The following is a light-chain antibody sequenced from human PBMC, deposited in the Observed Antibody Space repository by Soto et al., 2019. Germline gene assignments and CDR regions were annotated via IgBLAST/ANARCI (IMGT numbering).Light chain of an antibody. J-gene: IGKJ1*01. CDR3: QQYNNYFT. Sequence: IQLTQSPSTLSASVGDRVTIPCRASQSVQTWLAWFQQKPGKAPKLLLYKATTLETGVQSRFSDSGSETEFTLTISSLQPDDLGTYYCQQYNNYFTFGQGTKVNIK. V-gene: IGKV1-5*03. CDR1: QSVQTW. CDR2: KAT.